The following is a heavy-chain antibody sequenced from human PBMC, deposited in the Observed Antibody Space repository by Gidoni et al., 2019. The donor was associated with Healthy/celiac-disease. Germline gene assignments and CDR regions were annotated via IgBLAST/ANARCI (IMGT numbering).Heavy chain of an antibody. V-gene: IGHV3-48*02. CDR2: ISSSSSTI. J-gene: IGHJ4*02. Sequence: EVQLVESGGGLVQPGGSLRLSCAASGFTFSSYSMNWVRQAPGKGLEWVSYISSSSSTIYYADSVKGRFTISRDNAKNSLYLQMNSLRDEDTAVYYCARDTAYCGGDCDNYFDYWGQGTLVTVSS. CDR1: GFTFSSYS. CDR3: ARDTAYCGGDCDNYFDY. D-gene: IGHD2-21*02.